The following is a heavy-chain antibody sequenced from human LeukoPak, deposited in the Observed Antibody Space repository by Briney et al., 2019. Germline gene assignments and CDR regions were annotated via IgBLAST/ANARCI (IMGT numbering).Heavy chain of an antibody. CDR2: ISAYNGNT. Sequence: GASVKVSCKASGYTFTSYGISWVRQAPGQGLEWMGWISAYNGNTNYAQKLHGRVTMTTDTSTSTAYMELRSLRSDDTAVYYCARDCGGDCPPNWFDPWGQGTLVTVSS. V-gene: IGHV1-18*01. D-gene: IGHD2-21*02. CDR3: ARDCGGDCPPNWFDP. J-gene: IGHJ5*02. CDR1: GYTFTSYG.